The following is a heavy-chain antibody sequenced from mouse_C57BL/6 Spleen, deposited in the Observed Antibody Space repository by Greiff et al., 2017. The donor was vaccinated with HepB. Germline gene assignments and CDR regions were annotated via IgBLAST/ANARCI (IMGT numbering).Heavy chain of an antibody. D-gene: IGHD1-1*01. J-gene: IGHJ2*01. CDR1: GFTFSSYT. Sequence: EVKLVESGGGLVKPGGSLKLSCAASGFTFSSYTMSWVRQTPEKRLEWVATISGGGGNTYYPDSVKGRFTISRDNAKNTLYLQMSSLRSEDTALYYCARRTTVVSFDYWGQGTTLTVSS. V-gene: IGHV5-9*01. CDR2: ISGGGGNT. CDR3: ARRTTVVSFDY.